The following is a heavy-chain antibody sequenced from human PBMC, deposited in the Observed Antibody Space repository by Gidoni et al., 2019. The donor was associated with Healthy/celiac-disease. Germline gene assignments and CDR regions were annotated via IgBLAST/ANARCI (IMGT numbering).Heavy chain of an antibody. Sequence: EVQLVESGGGLVQPGGSLRLSCAASGFAFSSYEMNLVRQAPGKGLEWVSYISSSGSTIYYADSVKGRFTISRDNAKNSLYLQMNSLRAEDTAVYYCARNAYGSGSYYAPWGQGTLVTVSS. D-gene: IGHD3-10*01. V-gene: IGHV3-48*03. CDR2: ISSSGSTI. CDR1: GFAFSSYE. J-gene: IGHJ5*02. CDR3: ARNAYGSGSYYAP.